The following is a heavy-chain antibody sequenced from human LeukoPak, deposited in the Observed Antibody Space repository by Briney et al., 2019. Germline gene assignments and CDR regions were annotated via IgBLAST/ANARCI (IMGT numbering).Heavy chain of an antibody. V-gene: IGHV1-69*13. D-gene: IGHD1-26*01. J-gene: IGHJ4*02. CDR1: GGTFSSYA. Sequence: SVKVSCKASGGTFSSYAISWVRQAPGQGLEWMGGIIPIFGTANYAQKFQGRVTITADESTSTAYMELSSLRSEDTAVYYCASDPARGSYYRFDYGGQGTLVTVSS. CDR3: ASDPARGSYYRFDY. CDR2: IIPIFGTA.